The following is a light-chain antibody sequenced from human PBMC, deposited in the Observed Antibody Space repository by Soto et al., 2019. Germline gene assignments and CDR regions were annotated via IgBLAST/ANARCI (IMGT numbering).Light chain of an antibody. CDR3: QQYGNSPRT. CDR2: GAS. J-gene: IGKJ1*01. Sequence: EIVLTQSPGTLSLSPGERATLSCRASQSVTSSSLAWYQQRPGQAPRLLIYGASSRATEIPDRFSGSGSGTDFTLTISGLEPEDFAVYYCQQYGNSPRTFGQGTKVDIK. CDR1: QSVTSSS. V-gene: IGKV3-20*01.